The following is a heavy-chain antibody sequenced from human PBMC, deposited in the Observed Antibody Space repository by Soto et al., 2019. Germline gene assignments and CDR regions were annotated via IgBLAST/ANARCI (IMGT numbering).Heavy chain of an antibody. CDR1: GDSISRRNYY. CDR3: PAPSTFFGVRGSFDP. J-gene: IGHJ5*02. V-gene: IGHV4-39*02. Sequence: PSETLSLTCTVSGDSISRRNYYWGGISQPPGKGLEWIGSIYDGGNIYYNPSLKKRGTISVDTSKNHFSQKLTSVTASDTAVYHCPAPSTFFGVRGSFDPWRRGTLVAVSS. D-gene: IGHD3-3*01. CDR2: IYDGGNI.